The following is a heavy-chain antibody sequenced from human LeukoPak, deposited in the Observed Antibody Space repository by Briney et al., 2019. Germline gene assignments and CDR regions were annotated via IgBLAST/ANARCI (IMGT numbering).Heavy chain of an antibody. Sequence: PGGSLRLSCAASGFIFSSYSMNWVRQAPGKGLEWISYISGGGGNIHYADSVKGRFTISRDNAKNSLYLQMSNLRAEDTAVYFCARGGGLDVWGQGATVTVSS. CDR1: GFIFSSYS. CDR3: ARGGGLDV. V-gene: IGHV3-48*04. CDR2: ISGGGGNI. J-gene: IGHJ6*02. D-gene: IGHD3-16*01.